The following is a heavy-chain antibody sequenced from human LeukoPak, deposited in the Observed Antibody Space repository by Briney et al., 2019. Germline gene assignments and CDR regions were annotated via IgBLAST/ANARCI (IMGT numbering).Heavy chain of an antibody. CDR2: ISDDSNYI. Sequence: GGSLRLSCAASGFTFSRYSMNWVRQAPGKGLEWVSSISDDSNYIYYADSVKGRFTISRDNAKNSLYLQMNSLRAEDTAVYYCARRGTHDAFDIWGQGTMVTVSS. CDR3: ARRGTHDAFDI. CDR1: GFTFSRYS. D-gene: IGHD1-14*01. V-gene: IGHV3-21*04. J-gene: IGHJ3*02.